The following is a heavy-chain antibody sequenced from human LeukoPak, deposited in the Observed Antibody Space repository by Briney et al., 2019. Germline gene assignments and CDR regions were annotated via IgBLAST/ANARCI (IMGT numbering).Heavy chain of an antibody. CDR2: VYYTGST. V-gene: IGHV4-61*08. CDR1: GGSVSSGGYY. CDR3: VRVHSGYDFGNRKYYYFDY. J-gene: IGHJ4*02. D-gene: IGHD5-12*01. Sequence: PSETLSLTCTVSGGSVSSGGYYWSWIRRPPGRGLEWIGYVYYTGSTNCNPSLKSRVTISVDTSKNQFSLKLSSVTAADTAVYYCVRVHSGYDFGNRKYYYFDYWGQGTLVTVSS.